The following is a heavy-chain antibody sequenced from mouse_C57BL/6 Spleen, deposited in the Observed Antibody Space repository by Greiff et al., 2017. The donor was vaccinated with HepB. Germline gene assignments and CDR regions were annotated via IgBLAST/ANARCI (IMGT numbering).Heavy chain of an antibody. V-gene: IGHV5-12*01. CDR3: ARRGITPYAMDY. CDR2: ISNGGGST. Sequence: EVQVVESGGGLVQPGGSLKLSCAASGFTFSDYYMYWVRQTPEKRLEWVAYISNGGGSTYYPDTVKGRFTISRDNAKNTLYLQMSRLKSEDTAMYYCARRGITPYAMDYWGQGTSVTVSS. J-gene: IGHJ4*01. D-gene: IGHD2-4*01. CDR1: GFTFSDYY.